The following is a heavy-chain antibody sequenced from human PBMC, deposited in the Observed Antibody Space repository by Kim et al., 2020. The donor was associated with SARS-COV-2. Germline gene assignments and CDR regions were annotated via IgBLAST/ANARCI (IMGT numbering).Heavy chain of an antibody. J-gene: IGHJ4*02. Sequence: SEKGRFTIHRDDSKNTLYLQMNSLRGEDTAVYYCARANYDFWSGYNFFDYWGQGTLVTVSS. V-gene: IGHV3-30*01. D-gene: IGHD3-3*01. CDR3: ARANYDFWSGYNFFDY.